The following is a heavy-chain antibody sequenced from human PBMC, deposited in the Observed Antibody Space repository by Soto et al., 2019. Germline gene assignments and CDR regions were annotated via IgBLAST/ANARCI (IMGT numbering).Heavy chain of an antibody. J-gene: IGHJ5*02. Sequence: QVQLQESGPGLVKPSGTLSLTCAVSGGSISSSNWWSWVRQPPGKGLEWIGEIYHSGSTNYNPSLKSRVPISVDKSKNQFPLRLSSVTAADTAVYYCARAVVPRKINWSDPGGQGTLVTVSS. V-gene: IGHV4-4*02. CDR3: ARAVVPRKINWSDP. CDR2: IYHSGST. D-gene: IGHD2-15*01. CDR1: GGSISSSNW.